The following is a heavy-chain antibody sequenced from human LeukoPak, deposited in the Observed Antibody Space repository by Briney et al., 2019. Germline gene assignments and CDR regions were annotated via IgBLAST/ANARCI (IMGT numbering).Heavy chain of an antibody. CDR1: GRTFSSYA. J-gene: IGHJ5*02. CDR3: ARGSKYNMVRTFVGA. V-gene: IGHV1-69*01. Sequence: SVNVSCKAAGRTFSSYAISWVRQAPGQGREWMGGIIPIFGTANYAQKFQCRVTITADESTSTAYMDLTSLRSEATPVYYCARGSKYNMVRTFVGAWGQGTLVTVSS. D-gene: IGHD3-10*01. CDR2: IIPIFGTA.